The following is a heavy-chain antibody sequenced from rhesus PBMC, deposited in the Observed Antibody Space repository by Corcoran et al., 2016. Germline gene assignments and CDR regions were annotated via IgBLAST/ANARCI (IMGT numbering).Heavy chain of an antibody. V-gene: IGHV4-127*01. CDR1: GYSISSGYG. D-gene: IGHD6-13*01. Sequence: QVQLQESGPGLVKPSETLSLTCAVSGYSISSGYGWGWIRQPPGRGLEWNGQIYGGSGSTYYNPTLKSRVTVSKDTSKNQFSLKLSSVTAADAAVYYCARVRIAAGLYFDYWGQGVLVTVSS. J-gene: IGHJ4*01. CDR3: ARVRIAAGLYFDY. CDR2: IYGGSGST.